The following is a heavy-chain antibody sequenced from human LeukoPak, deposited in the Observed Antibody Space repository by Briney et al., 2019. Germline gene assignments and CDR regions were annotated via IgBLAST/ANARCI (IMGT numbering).Heavy chain of an antibody. Sequence: SETLSLTCTVSGGSISSYYRSWIRQPAGQGLEWIGRIYTSGSTNYNPSLKSRVTMSVDTSKNQFSLKLSSVTAADTAVYYCARDREYSSSSGYYFDYWGQGTLVTVSS. CDR2: IYTSGST. V-gene: IGHV4-4*07. CDR1: GGSISSYY. J-gene: IGHJ4*02. CDR3: ARDREYSSSSGYYFDY. D-gene: IGHD6-6*01.